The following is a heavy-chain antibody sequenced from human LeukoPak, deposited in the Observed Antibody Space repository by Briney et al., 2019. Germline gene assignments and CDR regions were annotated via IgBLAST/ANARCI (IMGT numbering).Heavy chain of an antibody. J-gene: IGHJ4*02. CDR3: AKDLEAYGSGSYYFDY. D-gene: IGHD3-10*01. CDR1: GFTFSSYS. V-gene: IGHV3-23*01. CDR2: ISGSGGST. Sequence: GGSLRLSCAASGFTFSSYSMNWVRQAPGKGLEWVSAISGSGGSTYYADSVKGRFTISRDNSKNTLYLQMNSLRAEDTAVYYCAKDLEAYGSGSYYFDYWGQGTLVTVSS.